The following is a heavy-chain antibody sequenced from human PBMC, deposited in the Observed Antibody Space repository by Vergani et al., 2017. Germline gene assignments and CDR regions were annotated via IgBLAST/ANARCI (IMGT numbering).Heavy chain of an antibody. CDR3: ARHVNSIPVTTIWFDP. J-gene: IGHJ5*02. V-gene: IGHV5-51*01. D-gene: IGHD4-17*01. CDR1: GYSFTSYW. CDR2: IYPGDSDT. Sequence: EKQLVQSGSETKKPGESLKISCKGSGYSFTSYWIGWVRQMPGKGLEWMGIIYPGDSDTRYSPSFQGQVTISADKSISTAYLQWSSLKASDTAMYYCARHVNSIPVTTIWFDPWGQGTLVTVSS.